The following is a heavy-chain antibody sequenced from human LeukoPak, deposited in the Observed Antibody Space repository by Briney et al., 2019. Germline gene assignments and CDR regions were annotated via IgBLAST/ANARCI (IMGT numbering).Heavy chain of an antibody. CDR1: GYSFTSYF. CDR3: ARMWGIVVVPAANASESGDY. J-gene: IGHJ4*02. Sequence: EASVKVSCKASGYSFTSYFLHWVRQAPGQGLEWMGIINPDFDTTSYSQKFQGRVIMSRDTSTSTAYMELRSLRSDDTAVYYCARMWGIVVVPAANASESGDYWGQGTLVTVSS. D-gene: IGHD2-2*01. CDR2: INPDFDTT. V-gene: IGHV1-46*01.